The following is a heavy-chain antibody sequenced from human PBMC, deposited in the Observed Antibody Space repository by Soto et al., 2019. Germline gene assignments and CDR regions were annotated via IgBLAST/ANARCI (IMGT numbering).Heavy chain of an antibody. J-gene: IGHJ5*02. CDR2: ISYDGSNK. CDR1: GFTFSSYA. Sequence: QVQLVESGGGVVQPGRPLRLSCAASGFTFSSYAMHWVRQAPGKGLEWVAVISYDGSNKYYADSVKGRFTISRDNSKNTLYLQMNSLRAEDTAVYYCARDLAAWFDPWGQGTLVTVSS. CDR3: ARDLAAWFDP. V-gene: IGHV3-30-3*01.